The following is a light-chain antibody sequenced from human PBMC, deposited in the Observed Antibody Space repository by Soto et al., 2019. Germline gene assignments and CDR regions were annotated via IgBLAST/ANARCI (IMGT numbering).Light chain of an antibody. CDR3: PSYDSSNHVV. Sequence: NFMLTQPHSVSESPGKTVTISCTRSSGSIASNYVQWYQQRPGSAPTTVIYEDNQRPSGVPDRFSGSIDSSSNSASLTISGLKTEEDADYYCPSYDSSNHVVFGGGTKLTVL. V-gene: IGLV6-57*04. CDR1: SGSIASNY. J-gene: IGLJ2*01. CDR2: EDN.